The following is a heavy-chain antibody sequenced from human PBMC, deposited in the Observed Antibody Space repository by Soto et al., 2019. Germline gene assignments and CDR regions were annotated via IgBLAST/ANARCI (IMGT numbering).Heavy chain of an antibody. CDR1: GGSFSGYY. V-gene: IGHV4-34*01. J-gene: IGHJ6*02. CDR3: ARDHYVYDILTGYGYYYGMDV. D-gene: IGHD3-9*01. Sequence: PSETLSLTCAVYGGSFSGYYWTWIRQPPGTGLEWIGEINHSGSTNYNPFLKSRVTISVDTSTNHFSLMLSSVTAADTAVYYCARDHYVYDILTGYGYYYGMDVWGQGTTVTVSS. CDR2: INHSGST.